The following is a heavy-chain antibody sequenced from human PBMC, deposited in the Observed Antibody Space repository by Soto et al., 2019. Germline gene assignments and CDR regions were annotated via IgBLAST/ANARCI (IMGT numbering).Heavy chain of an antibody. CDR2: IYYDGSNK. CDR1: GFTFSNFG. J-gene: IGHJ5*02. V-gene: IGHV3-33*01. CDR3: SRDSKHDSSGNYGGFDH. Sequence: QVQLVESGGGVVQPGRSLRLSCVASGFTFSNFGMHWVRQAPGKGLEWVAAIYYDGSNKYYADSVKGRFTISRDNSKNTLYLQMNSLRAEDSAVYYCSRDSKHDSSGNYGGFDHWGQVTLVTVSS. D-gene: IGHD3-22*01.